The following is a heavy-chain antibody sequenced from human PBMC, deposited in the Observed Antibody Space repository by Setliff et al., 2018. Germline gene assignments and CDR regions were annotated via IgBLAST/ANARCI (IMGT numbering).Heavy chain of an antibody. CDR1: GFTFSSYA. V-gene: IGHV3-15*01. CDR2: IKGKANGGIT. J-gene: IGHJ4*02. D-gene: IGHD2-8*01. Sequence: GGSLRLSCAASGFTFSSYAMTWVRQAPGKGLEWVGRIKGKANGGITDYGAAARGTFTISSDDAESAVFLQMNTLKTDDTAVYYCASDLYGANGGFWGQGTLVTV. CDR3: ASDLYGANGGF.